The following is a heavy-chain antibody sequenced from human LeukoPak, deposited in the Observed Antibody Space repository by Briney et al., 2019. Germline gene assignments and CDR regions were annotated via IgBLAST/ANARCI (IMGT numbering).Heavy chain of an antibody. CDR2: ISAYNGNT. V-gene: IGHV1-18*01. Sequence: ASVKVSCKASGYTFTSYGISWVRQAPGQGLEWMGWISAYNGNTNYAQKLQGRVTMTTDTSTSTAYMELRSLRSDDTAVYYCARDYDYPLGPIDNCSSTSCRVPYYYYGMDVWGQGTTVTVSS. J-gene: IGHJ6*02. CDR1: GYTFTSYG. CDR3: ARDYDYPLGPIDNCSSTSCRVPYYYYGMDV. D-gene: IGHD2-2*01.